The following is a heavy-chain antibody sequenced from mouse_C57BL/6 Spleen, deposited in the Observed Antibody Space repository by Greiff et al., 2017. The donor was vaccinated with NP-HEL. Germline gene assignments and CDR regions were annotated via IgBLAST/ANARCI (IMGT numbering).Heavy chain of an antibody. J-gene: IGHJ3*01. CDR3: ARFGDYDGAWFAY. CDR1: GYSFTGYF. CDR2: INPYNGDT. D-gene: IGHD2-4*01. Sequence: VQLQQSGPELVKPGDSVKISCKASGYSFTGYFMNWVMQSHGKSLEWIGRINPYNGDTFYNQKFKGKATLTVDKSSSTAHMELRSLTSEDSAVYYCARFGDYDGAWFAYWGQGTLVTVSA. V-gene: IGHV1-20*01.